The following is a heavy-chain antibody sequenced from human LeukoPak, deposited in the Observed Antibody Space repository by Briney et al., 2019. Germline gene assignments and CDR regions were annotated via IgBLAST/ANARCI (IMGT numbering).Heavy chain of an antibody. V-gene: IGHV1-2*06. D-gene: IGHD6-19*01. Sequence: VASVKVSCKASGGTFSSYAIIWVRQAPGQGLEWMGRINPNSGGTNYAQKFQGRVTMTRDTSISTAYMELSRLRSDDTAVYYCARAREPGIAVAGTFDYWGQGTLVTVSS. J-gene: IGHJ4*02. CDR2: INPNSGGT. CDR3: ARAREPGIAVAGTFDY. CDR1: GGTFSSYA.